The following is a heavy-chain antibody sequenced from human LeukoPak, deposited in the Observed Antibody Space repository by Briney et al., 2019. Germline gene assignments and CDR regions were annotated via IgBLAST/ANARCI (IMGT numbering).Heavy chain of an antibody. CDR1: GYTFGGYY. Sequence: EASMKVSCKASGYTFGGYYVHWVRQAPGQGPEWMGWINTNTGNPTYAQGFTGRFVFSLDTSVSTAYLQISSLKAEDTAVYYCAREKLDTAMVNDYWGQGTLVTVSS. V-gene: IGHV7-4-1*02. D-gene: IGHD5-18*01. CDR2: INTNTGNP. J-gene: IGHJ4*02. CDR3: AREKLDTAMVNDY.